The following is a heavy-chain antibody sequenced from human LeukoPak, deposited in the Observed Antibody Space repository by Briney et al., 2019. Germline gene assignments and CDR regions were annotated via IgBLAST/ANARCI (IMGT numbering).Heavy chain of an antibody. CDR1: GYTFTSYG. V-gene: IGHV1-18*01. CDR2: ISAYNGNT. Sequence: GASVTVSCKASGYTFTSYGISWVRQAPGQGLEWMGWISAYNGNTNYAQKPQGRVTMTTDTSTSAAYMELRSLRSDDTAVYYCARDHQLLWFGESPADYWGQGTLVTVSS. CDR3: ARDHQLLWFGESPADY. J-gene: IGHJ4*02. D-gene: IGHD3-10*01.